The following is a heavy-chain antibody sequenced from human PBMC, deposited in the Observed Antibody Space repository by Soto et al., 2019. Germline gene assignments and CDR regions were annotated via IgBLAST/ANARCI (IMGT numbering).Heavy chain of an antibody. V-gene: IGHV4-39*01. CDR3: ARKPRYYGMDV. J-gene: IGHJ6*02. Sequence: QLQLQESGPGLVKPSETLSLTCTVSGGSISSSSYYWGWIRQPPGKGLEWIGSIYYSGSTYYNPSLKSRVTISVETSKNQFSLKLSSVTAADTAVYYCARKPRYYGMDVWGQGTTVTVSS. CDR1: GGSISSSSYY. CDR2: IYYSGST.